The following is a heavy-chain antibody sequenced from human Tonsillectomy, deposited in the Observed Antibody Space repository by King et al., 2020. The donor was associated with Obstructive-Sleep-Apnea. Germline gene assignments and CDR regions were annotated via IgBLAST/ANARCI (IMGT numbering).Heavy chain of an antibody. CDR2: MNPNSGDT. D-gene: IGHD5/OR15-5a*01. CDR1: GYTFTSYD. CDR3: ARGRLVFYAMDV. Sequence: QLVQSGAEVKKPGASMKVSCKASGYTFTSYDINWVRQATGQGLEWMGWMNPNSGDTVYTQKFQGRVTMTRNISIETAYLELSSLKSEETAVYFCARGRLVFYAMDVWGQGTTVTVSS. V-gene: IGHV1-8*01. J-gene: IGHJ6*02.